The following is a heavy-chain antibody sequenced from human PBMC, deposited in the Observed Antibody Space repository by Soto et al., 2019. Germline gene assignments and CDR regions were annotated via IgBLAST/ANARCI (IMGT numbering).Heavy chain of an antibody. J-gene: IGHJ4*02. Sequence: PGGSLRLSCAASGFTFSSYAMSWVRQAPGKGLEWVSAISGSGGSTYYADSVKGRFTISRDNSKNTLYLQMNSLRAEDTAVYYCATHSGYDNRFDYWGQGTLVTVSS. V-gene: IGHV3-23*01. CDR3: ATHSGYDNRFDY. CDR2: ISGSGGST. CDR1: GFTFSSYA. D-gene: IGHD5-12*01.